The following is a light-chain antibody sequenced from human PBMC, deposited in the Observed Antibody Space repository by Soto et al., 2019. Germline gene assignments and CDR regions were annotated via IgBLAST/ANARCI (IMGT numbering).Light chain of an antibody. CDR1: ESLSSSY. J-gene: IGKJ4*01. Sequence: EIVLTQSPGTLSLSPGERATLSCRAGESLSSSYLAWYQQKPGQAPRLLIYGASSRATGIPDRFSGSGSGTDFTLTISRLEPEDFAVYYCQQNGGSPLTFGGGTKVEIK. V-gene: IGKV3-20*01. CDR2: GAS. CDR3: QQNGGSPLT.